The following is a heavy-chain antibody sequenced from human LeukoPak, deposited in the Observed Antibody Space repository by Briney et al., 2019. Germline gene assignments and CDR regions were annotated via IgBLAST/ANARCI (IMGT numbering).Heavy chain of an antibody. CDR3: AKDTGVQFLEPAF. CDR1: GFTFNTYG. V-gene: IGHV3-33*06. J-gene: IGHJ4*02. Sequence: PGGSLRLSCAASGFTFNTYGMHRVRQAPGQGLEWVAAIWFDGSVKHYSDAVKGRFTISRDNSLNTLYLQMNSLRVEDTAIYYCAKDTGVQFLEPAFWGQGTLVTVSS. CDR2: IWFDGSVK. D-gene: IGHD3-3*01.